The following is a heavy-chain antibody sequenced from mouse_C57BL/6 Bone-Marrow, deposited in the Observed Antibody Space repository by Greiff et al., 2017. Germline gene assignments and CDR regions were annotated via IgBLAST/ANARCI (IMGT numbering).Heavy chain of an antibody. CDR1: GYSFTGYY. CDR3: AGYYDYGAY. Sequence: EVKVVESGPELVKPGASVKISCKASGYSFTGYYMNWVKQSPEKSLEWIGEINPSTGGTTYNQKFKAKATLTVDKSSSTAYMQLKSLTSEDSAVYYCAGYYDYGAYWGQGTLVTVSA. V-gene: IGHV1-42*01. CDR2: INPSTGGT. D-gene: IGHD2-4*01. J-gene: IGHJ3*01.